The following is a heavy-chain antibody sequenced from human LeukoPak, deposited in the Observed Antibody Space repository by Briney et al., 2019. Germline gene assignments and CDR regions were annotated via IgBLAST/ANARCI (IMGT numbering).Heavy chain of an antibody. CDR3: ARAGRRVVAAHFDY. J-gene: IGHJ4*02. CDR1: GGTFSSYT. Sequence: SVKVSCKASGGTFSSYTISWVRQAPGQGLEWMGRIIPILGIANYAQKFQGRVTITADKSTSTAYMELSSLRSEDTAVYYCARAGRRVVAAHFDYWGQGTLVTVSS. V-gene: IGHV1-69*02. CDR2: IIPILGIA. D-gene: IGHD2-15*01.